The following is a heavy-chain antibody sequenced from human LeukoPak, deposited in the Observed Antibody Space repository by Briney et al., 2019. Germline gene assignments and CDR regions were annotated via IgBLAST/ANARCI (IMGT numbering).Heavy chain of an antibody. CDR3: AKDLSGGYHSYYFDF. V-gene: IGHV3-7*01. D-gene: IGHD5-18*01. CDR1: GFTFNSYW. CDR2: IKQDGSEK. J-gene: IGHJ4*02. Sequence: GGSLRLSCAASGFTFNSYWMSWVRQAPGKGLEWVANIKQDGSEKYYVDSVKGRFTISRDNAKNSLYLQMNSLRAEDTAVYFCAKDLSGGYHSYYFDFWGQGTPVTVSS.